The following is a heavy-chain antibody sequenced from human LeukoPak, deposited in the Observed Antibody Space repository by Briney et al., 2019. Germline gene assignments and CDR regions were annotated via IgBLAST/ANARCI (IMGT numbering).Heavy chain of an antibody. D-gene: IGHD3-10*01. J-gene: IGHJ3*02. V-gene: IGHV5-51*01. Sequence: GESLKISCKGSGYSFTSYWIGWVRQLPGKGLEWMGIIYPGDSDTRYSPSFQGQVTTSADNTISTAYLQWSSLKASDTAMYYWARAGKSRVRGAAAFAIWRQGRMVTV. CDR3: ARAGKSRVRGAAAFAI. CDR1: GYSFTSYW. CDR2: IYPGDSDT.